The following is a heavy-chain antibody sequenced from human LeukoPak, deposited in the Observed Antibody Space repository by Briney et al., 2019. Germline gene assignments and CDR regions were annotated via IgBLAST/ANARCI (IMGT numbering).Heavy chain of an antibody. CDR2: ISSSSSYI. J-gene: IGHJ6*03. V-gene: IGHV3-21*01. CDR1: GFTFSSYS. Sequence: GGSLRLSCAASGFTFSSYSMTWVRQAPGKGLEWVSSISSSSSYIYYADSVKGRFTISRDNAKNSLYLQMNSLRAEDTAVYYCAREEDYYYYMDVWGKGTTVTVSS. CDR3: AREEDYYYYMDV.